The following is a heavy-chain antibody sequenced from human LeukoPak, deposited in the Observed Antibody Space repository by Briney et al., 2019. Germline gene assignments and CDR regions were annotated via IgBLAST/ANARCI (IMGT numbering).Heavy chain of an antibody. CDR3: ARGTYYYDSSGYFRSTNYYYYYMDV. Sequence: PSETLSLTCTVSGGSISSYYWSWIRQPAGKGLEWIGRIYTSGSTNYNPSLKSRVTMSVDTSKNQFSLKLSSVAAADTAVYYCARGTYYYDSSGYFRSTNYYYYYMDVWGKGTTVTISS. J-gene: IGHJ6*03. CDR2: IYTSGST. V-gene: IGHV4-4*07. CDR1: GGSISSYY. D-gene: IGHD3-22*01.